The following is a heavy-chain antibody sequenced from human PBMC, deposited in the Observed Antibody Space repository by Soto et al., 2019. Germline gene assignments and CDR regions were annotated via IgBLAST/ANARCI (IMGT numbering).Heavy chain of an antibody. J-gene: IGHJ4*02. V-gene: IGHV1-69*01. CDR2: INPMFNST. D-gene: IGHD3-9*01. CDR3: ARQIFAADY. CDR1: GGTFDHAA. Sequence: QVQLVQSGAEVKKPGSSVKVSCEAPGGTFDHAAITWVRQAPGQGLEWMGGINPMFNSTHYAQKFQGRVTIPADAATSTAFMELRRLRSDDTAVYYCARQIFAADYWGQGTLLIVSS.